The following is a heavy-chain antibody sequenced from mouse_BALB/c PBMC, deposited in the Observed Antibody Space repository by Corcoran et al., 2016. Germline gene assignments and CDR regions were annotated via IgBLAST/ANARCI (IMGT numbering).Heavy chain of an antibody. V-gene: IGHV8-12*01. CDR3: ARRTTATDFDY. CDR1: GFSLSTSGMG. Sequence: QVTLKESGPGILQPSQTLSLTCSFSGFSLSTSGMGVSWIRQPSGKSLEWLAHIYWDDDKRYNPSLKSRLTISKDTSSNQVFLKITSVDTADTATYYCARRTTATDFDYWGQGTTLTVSS. CDR2: IYWDDDK. D-gene: IGHD1-2*01. J-gene: IGHJ2*01.